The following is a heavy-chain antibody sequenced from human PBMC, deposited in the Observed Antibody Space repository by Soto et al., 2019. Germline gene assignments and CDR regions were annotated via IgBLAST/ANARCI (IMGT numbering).Heavy chain of an antibody. CDR1: GGSITSDYNF. CDR2: ISHSGGA. D-gene: IGHD4-17*01. Sequence: SETLSLTCTLSGGSITSDYNFSTWIRQHPGKGLEWVAYISHSGGAYYNPSLKSRLSISIDTSKKQFSLKVSSVTAADTAFYYCARASMVTTSGTTAYYFDNWGQGALVTVSS. V-gene: IGHV4-31*03. J-gene: IGHJ4*02. CDR3: ARASMVTTSGTTAYYFDN.